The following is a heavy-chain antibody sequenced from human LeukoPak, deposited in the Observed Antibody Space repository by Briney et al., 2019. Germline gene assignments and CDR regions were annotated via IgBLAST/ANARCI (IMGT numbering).Heavy chain of an antibody. V-gene: IGHV3-53*05. CDR3: ARGSPAAYYYYYGMDV. CDR2: IYSGGST. Sequence: PGGSLRLSCAASGFTVSSNYMSWVRQAPGKGLEWVSVIYSGGSTYYADSVKGRFTISRDNSKNTLYLQMSSLRSEDTAVYYCARGSPAAYYYYYGMDVWGQGTTVTVSS. CDR1: GFTVSSNY. J-gene: IGHJ6*02. D-gene: IGHD2-15*01.